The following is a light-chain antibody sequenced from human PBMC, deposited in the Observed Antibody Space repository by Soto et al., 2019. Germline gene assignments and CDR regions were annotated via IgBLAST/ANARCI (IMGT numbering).Light chain of an antibody. Sequence: EIVMTQSPATLSVSPGERATLSCRASQSVSSNLAWYQQKPGQAPRLLIYDAATRATGIPDRFSGSGSGTEFTLTISSLQSEDFAVYFCQQYDNWPPYTCGQGTKLEIK. CDR2: DAA. V-gene: IGKV3-15*01. CDR1: QSVSSN. J-gene: IGKJ2*01. CDR3: QQYDNWPPYT.